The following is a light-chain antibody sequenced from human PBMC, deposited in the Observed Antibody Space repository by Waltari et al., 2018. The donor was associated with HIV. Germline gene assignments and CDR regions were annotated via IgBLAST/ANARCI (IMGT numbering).Light chain of an antibody. J-gene: IGLJ2*01. Sequence: QSALTQPRSVSGSPGPSVTISCTGSSSDVGGYNYVSWYQQHPTKAPKLIIYDVSERPSGVPDRFSGSKSGNRASLTISGLQAEDEADYYCYSYAGSLLFGGGTKLTVL. CDR3: YSYAGSLL. CDR1: SSDVGGYNY. CDR2: DVS. V-gene: IGLV2-11*01.